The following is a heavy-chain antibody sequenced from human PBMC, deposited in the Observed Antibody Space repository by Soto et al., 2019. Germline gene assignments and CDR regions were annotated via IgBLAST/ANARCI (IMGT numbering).Heavy chain of an antibody. CDR2: IYSGGGT. D-gene: IGHD6-19*01. Sequence: EVQLVQSGGGLIQPGGSLRLSCAASGFTVSNNYMNWVRQAPGKGLEWISVIYSGGGTYYADSVKGRFTISRDTSKNTLYLQMTSLRVEDTAMYYCARSDSSAWPNFDYWGQGTLVTVSS. V-gene: IGHV3-53*01. CDR3: ARSDSSAWPNFDY. J-gene: IGHJ4*02. CDR1: GFTVSNNY.